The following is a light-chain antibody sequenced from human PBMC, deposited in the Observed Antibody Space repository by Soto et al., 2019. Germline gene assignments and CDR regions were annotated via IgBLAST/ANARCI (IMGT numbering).Light chain of an antibody. CDR2: YDS. J-gene: IGLJ1*01. CDR3: QVWDSSSALYV. Sequence: SYELAQPPSVSVAPGKTARITCGGNNIGSKSVHWYQQKPGQAPVLVIYYDSDRPSGIPERFSGSNSGNTATLTISRVEAGDEADYYGQVWDSSSALYVFGTGTKVTVL. V-gene: IGLV3-21*01. CDR1: NIGSKS.